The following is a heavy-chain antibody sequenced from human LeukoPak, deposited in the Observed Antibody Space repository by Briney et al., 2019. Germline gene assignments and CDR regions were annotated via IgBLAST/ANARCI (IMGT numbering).Heavy chain of an antibody. V-gene: IGHV1-18*01. CDR1: GYTFTSYG. CDR3: ARDPNYYGSGSYFINWFDP. D-gene: IGHD3-10*01. CDR2: ISAYNGNT. Sequence: ASVKVSCKASGYTFTSYGISWVRQAPGQGLEWMGWISAYNGNTNYAQKLQDRVTMTTDTSTSTAYMELRSPRSDDTAVYYCARDPNYYGSGSYFINWFDPWGQGTLVTVSS. J-gene: IGHJ5*02.